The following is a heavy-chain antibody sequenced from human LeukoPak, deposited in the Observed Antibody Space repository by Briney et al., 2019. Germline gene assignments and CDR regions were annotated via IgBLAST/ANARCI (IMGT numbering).Heavy chain of an antibody. CDR3: ARLASEGTFDY. CDR2: IYPPDSDA. CDR1: GYSFTSCW. V-gene: IGHV5-51*01. D-gene: IGHD1-1*01. J-gene: IGHJ4*02. Sequence: HGESLKISCKGSGYSFTSCWIGWVRQMPGESLEWMGIIYPPDSDARYSPSFQGQVTISADKSIHTAYLQWSSLKASDTAMYYCARLASEGTFDYWGQGSLVTVSS.